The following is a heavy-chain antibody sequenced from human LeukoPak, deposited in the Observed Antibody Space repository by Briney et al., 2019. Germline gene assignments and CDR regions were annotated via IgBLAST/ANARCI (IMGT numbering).Heavy chain of an antibody. V-gene: IGHV1-69*04. CDR2: IIPILGIA. CDR3: ATEGGVVVVAATPNWFDP. D-gene: IGHD2-15*01. CDR1: GGTFSSYA. Sequence: GASVKVSCKASGGTFSSYAISWVRQAPGQGLEWMGRIIPILGIANYAQKFQGRVTITADKSTSTAYMELSSLRSEDTAVYYCATEGGVVVVAATPNWFDPWGQGTLVTVSS. J-gene: IGHJ5*02.